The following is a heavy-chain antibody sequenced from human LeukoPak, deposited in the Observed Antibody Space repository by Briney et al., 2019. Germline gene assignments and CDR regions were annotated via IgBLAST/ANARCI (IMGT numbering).Heavy chain of an antibody. J-gene: IGHJ3*02. D-gene: IGHD2-2*03. CDR1: GFTFSSYA. CDR2: ISGSGGST. V-gene: IGHV3-23*01. CDR3: AKDGYCSSTSCPTGPHAFDI. Sequence: GGSLRLSCAASGFTFSSYAMSWVRQAPGKGLEWVSAISGSGGSTYYADSVKGRFTISRDNSKNTLYLQMNSLRAEDTAVYYCAKDGYCSSTSCPTGPHAFDIWGQGTMVTVSS.